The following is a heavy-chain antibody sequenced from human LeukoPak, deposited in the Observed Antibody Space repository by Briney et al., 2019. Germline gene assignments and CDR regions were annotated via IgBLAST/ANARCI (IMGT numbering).Heavy chain of an antibody. D-gene: IGHD4-11*01. J-gene: IGHJ3*02. V-gene: IGHV1-69*01. CDR3: ASPQGYSNGYHDAFDI. Sequence: SVKVSCKASGGTFSSYAISWVRQAPGQGLEWMGGIIPIFGTANYAQKFQGRVTITADESTSTAYMELSSLRSEDTAVYYCASPQGYSNGYHDAFDIWGQGTMVTVSS. CDR1: GGTFSSYA. CDR2: IIPIFGTA.